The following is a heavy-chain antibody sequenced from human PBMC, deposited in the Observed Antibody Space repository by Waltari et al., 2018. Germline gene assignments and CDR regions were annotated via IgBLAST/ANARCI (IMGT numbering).Heavy chain of an antibody. Sequence: QVQLVQSGAEVKKPGSSVKVSCKASGGTFSSYAISWVRQAPGQGLEWMGRIIPMFGTANYAQKCQGRVTITADKSTSTAYMELSSRRSEDTAVYYCARDVSYDSRPRDWGQGTLVTVSS. J-gene: IGHJ4*02. CDR2: IIPMFGTA. V-gene: IGHV1-69*08. CDR1: GGTFSSYA. CDR3: ARDVSYDSRPRD. D-gene: IGHD3-22*01.